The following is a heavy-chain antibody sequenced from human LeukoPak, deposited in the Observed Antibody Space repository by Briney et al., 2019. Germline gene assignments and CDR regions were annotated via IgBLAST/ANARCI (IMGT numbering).Heavy chain of an antibody. CDR3: AKQYYYDSSGYFDY. J-gene: IGHJ4*02. V-gene: IGHV3-33*06. CDR1: GFTFSSYG. CDR2: IWYDGSNK. Sequence: GGSLRLYCAASGFTFSSYGMHWGREAPGKVLESGAVIWYDGSNKYYADSVKGRFTISRDNSKNTLYLQMNSLRAEDTAVYYCAKQYYYDSSGYFDYWGQGTLVTVSS. D-gene: IGHD3-22*01.